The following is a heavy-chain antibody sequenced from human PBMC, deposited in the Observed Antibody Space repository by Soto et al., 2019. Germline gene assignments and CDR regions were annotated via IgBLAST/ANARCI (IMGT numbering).Heavy chain of an antibody. Sequence: EVQLVESGGGLVKPGGSLRLSCAASGFTFSNAWMSWVRKAPGKVLEWVGRIKSKTDGGTKDYAAPVKGRFTISRDDSKNTLYLQMNSLKTEDTAVYYCTTPDYGAKGDFDYWVQGTLVTVSS. CDR3: TTPDYGAKGDFDY. J-gene: IGHJ4*02. CDR1: GFTFSNAW. D-gene: IGHD4-17*01. CDR2: IKSKTDGGTK. V-gene: IGHV3-15*01.